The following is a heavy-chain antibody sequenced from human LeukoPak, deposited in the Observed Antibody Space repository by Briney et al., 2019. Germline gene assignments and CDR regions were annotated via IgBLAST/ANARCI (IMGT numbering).Heavy chain of an antibody. CDR1: GGTFSSYA. CDR2: IIPIFGTA. Sequence: SVKVSCKASGGTFSSYAISWVRQAPGQGLEWMGGIIPIFGTANYAQKFQGRVTITADKSTSTAYMELSSLRSEDTGVYYCARVGVGGYYYYYMDVWGKGTTVTVSS. V-gene: IGHV1-69*06. J-gene: IGHJ6*03. CDR3: ARVGVGGYYYYYMDV. D-gene: IGHD3-10*01.